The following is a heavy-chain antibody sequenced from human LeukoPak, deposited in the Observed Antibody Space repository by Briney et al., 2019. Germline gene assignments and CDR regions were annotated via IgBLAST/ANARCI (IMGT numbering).Heavy chain of an antibody. J-gene: IGHJ4*02. CDR3: ARDDGYSGHFDY. V-gene: IGHV4-4*02. CDR1: GGSISSSNW. Sequence: SETLSLTCAVSGGSISSSNWWSWVRQPPGKGLEWIGEIYHSGSTDYNPSLKSRVTISVDTSKNQFSLKLSSVTAADTAVYYCARDDGYSGHFDYWGQGTLVTVSS. CDR2: IYHSGST. D-gene: IGHD5-24*01.